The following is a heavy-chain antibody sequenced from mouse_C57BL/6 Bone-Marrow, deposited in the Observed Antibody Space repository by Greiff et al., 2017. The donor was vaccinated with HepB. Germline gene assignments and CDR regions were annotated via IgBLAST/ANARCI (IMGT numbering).Heavy chain of an antibody. V-gene: IGHV7-1*01. CDR2: SRNKANDYTT. CDR1: GFTFSDFY. J-gene: IGHJ1*03. D-gene: IGHD2-4*01. CDR3: ARDADPDYDWYFDV. Sequence: EVKVVESGGGLVQSGRSLRLSCATSGFTFSDFYMEWVRQAPGKGLEWIAASRNKANDYTTEYSASVKGRFIVSRDTSQSILYLQMNALRAEDTAIYYCARDADPDYDWYFDVWGTGTTVTVSS.